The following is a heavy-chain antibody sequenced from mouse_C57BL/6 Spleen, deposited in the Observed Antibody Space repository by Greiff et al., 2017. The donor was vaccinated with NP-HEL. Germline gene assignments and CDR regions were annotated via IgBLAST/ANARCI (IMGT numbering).Heavy chain of an antibody. Sequence: QVQLQQSGAELVRPGTSVKLSCKASGYTFTSYWMHWVKQRPGQGLEWIGVIDPSDSYTNYNQKFKGKATLTVDTSSSTAYMQLSSLTSDDSAVYDCASSYYGSLYAMDYWGQGTSVTVSS. J-gene: IGHJ4*01. CDR1: GYTFTSYW. V-gene: IGHV1-59*01. D-gene: IGHD1-1*01. CDR2: IDPSDSYT. CDR3: ASSYYGSLYAMDY.